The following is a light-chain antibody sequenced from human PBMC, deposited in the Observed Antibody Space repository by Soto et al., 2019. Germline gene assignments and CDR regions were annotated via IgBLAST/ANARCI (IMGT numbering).Light chain of an antibody. Sequence: QSVLTQPPSVSGAPGQRVIISCTGSSSNIGAGHAVHWYQQLPGTAPRLLIHGDNNRPSGAPDRFSASKSDTSASLAIAWRQAEDEANDYCQSYDTTRRTPLFGGGTKLTVL. CDR3: QSYDTTRRTPL. CDR2: GDN. J-gene: IGLJ2*01. V-gene: IGLV1-40*01. CDR1: SSNIGAGHA.